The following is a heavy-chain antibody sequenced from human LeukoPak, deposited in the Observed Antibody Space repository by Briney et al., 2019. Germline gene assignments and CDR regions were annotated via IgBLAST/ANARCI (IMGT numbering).Heavy chain of an antibody. D-gene: IGHD6-6*01. CDR3: ARGGRLVPNVYVDY. Sequence: EASVKVSCKASGGTFSSYAISWVRQAPGQGLEWMGIINPSGGSTSYAQKFQGRVTMTRDTSTSTVYMELSSLRSEDTAVYYCARGGRLVPNVYVDYWGQGTLVTVSS. CDR1: GGTFSSYA. J-gene: IGHJ4*02. V-gene: IGHV1-46*01. CDR2: INPSGGST.